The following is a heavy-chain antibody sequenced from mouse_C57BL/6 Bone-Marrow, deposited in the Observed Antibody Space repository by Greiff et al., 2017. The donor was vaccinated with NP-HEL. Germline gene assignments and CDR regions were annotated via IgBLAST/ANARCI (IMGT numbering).Heavy chain of an antibody. V-gene: IGHV1-64*01. CDR3: ARLKGDYDGAMDY. J-gene: IGHJ4*01. Sequence: QVQLQQPGAELVKPGASVKLSCKASGYTFTSYWMHWVKQRPGQGLEWIGMIHPNSGSTNYNEKFKSKATLTVDNSSSTAYMQLSSLTSEDSAVYYCARLKGDYDGAMDYWGQGTSVTVSS. CDR1: GYTFTSYW. D-gene: IGHD2-4*01. CDR2: IHPNSGST.